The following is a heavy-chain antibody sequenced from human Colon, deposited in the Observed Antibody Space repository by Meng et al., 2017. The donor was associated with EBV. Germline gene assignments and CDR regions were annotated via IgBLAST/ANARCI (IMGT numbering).Heavy chain of an antibody. V-gene: IGHV4-31*03. CDR2: IHSSGST. D-gene: IGHD3-10*01. J-gene: IGHJ5*02. Sequence: VQPQESGPGPVKPSPTLALTCTVSGGSISSGGYYWSWIRQHPGKGLEWIGYIHSSGSTYYNPSLRSRLTISVDTSKNQFSLKLSSVTATDTAVYYCERASYGSGSPLGESWFDPWGQGTLVTVSS. CDR1: GGSISSGGYY. CDR3: ERASYGSGSPLGESWFDP.